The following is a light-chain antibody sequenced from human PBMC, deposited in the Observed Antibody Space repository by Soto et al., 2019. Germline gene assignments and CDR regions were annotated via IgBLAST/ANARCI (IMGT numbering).Light chain of an antibody. Sequence: QSVLTQPASVSGSPGQSITISCTGTNSDVGRHNFVSWYQQYPGKAPKLLIYEASKRPSGLSNRFSGSTSGNTASLTISGLQAEDEADYYCCSLTNGATWVFGGGTKLTVL. CDR1: NSDVGRHNF. CDR2: EAS. CDR3: CSLTNGATWV. J-gene: IGLJ3*02. V-gene: IGLV2-23*01.